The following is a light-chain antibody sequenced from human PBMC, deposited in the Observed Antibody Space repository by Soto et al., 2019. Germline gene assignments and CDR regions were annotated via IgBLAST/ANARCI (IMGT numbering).Light chain of an antibody. CDR1: QNVNIN. J-gene: IGKJ5*01. CDR2: GAS. CDR3: QQYNNWPIT. Sequence: EIVMTQSPATLSVSPGERATLSCRASQNVNINLAWYQQKPGQAPRLLIYGASTRATGIPAWFSGSGSGTEFTLAVSSLQSEDFAVYYCQQYNNWPITFGQGTRLEIK. V-gene: IGKV3-15*01.